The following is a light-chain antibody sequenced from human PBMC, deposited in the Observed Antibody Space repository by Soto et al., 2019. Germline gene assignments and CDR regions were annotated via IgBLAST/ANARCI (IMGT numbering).Light chain of an antibody. CDR3: SSYTSSNSNV. V-gene: IGLV2-14*01. CDR1: SSDVGGSNY. CDR2: DVT. Sequence: QSVLTQPASVSGSLGQSITISCTGTSSDVGGSNYVSWYQQFPGKAPKLMISDVTNRPSGVSNRFSGSKSGNTASLTISGLQAEDEADYYCSSYTSSNSNVFGTGTKLTVL. J-gene: IGLJ1*01.